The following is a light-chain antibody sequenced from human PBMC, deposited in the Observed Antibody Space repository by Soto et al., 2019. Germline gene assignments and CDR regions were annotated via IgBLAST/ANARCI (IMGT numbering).Light chain of an antibody. CDR3: GADHGSGSNFLVV. Sequence: QPVLTQPPSASASLGASVTLTCTLSSGYSNYKVDWYQQRPGKGPRFVMRVGTGGIVGSKGDGIPDRFSVLGSGLSRYLTIKNIQEEDESDYHCGADHGSGSNFLVVFGGGTKLTVL. V-gene: IGLV9-49*01. J-gene: IGLJ2*01. CDR2: VGTGGIVG. CDR1: SGYSNYK.